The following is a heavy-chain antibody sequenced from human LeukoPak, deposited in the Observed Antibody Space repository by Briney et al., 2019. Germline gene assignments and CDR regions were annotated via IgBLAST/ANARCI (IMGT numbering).Heavy chain of an antibody. D-gene: IGHD3-16*01. J-gene: IGHJ4*02. CDR3: ASDRFYFGV. CDR1: GFTFSSYW. V-gene: IGHV3-7*05. CDR2: IKLDGTEK. Sequence: AGGSLRLSCAASGFTFSSYWMHWVRQAPGKGLEWVANIKLDGTEKYYVDSVKGRFTISRDNPKNSLYLQMNSLRAEDTAVYYCASDRFYFGVWGQGTLVTVSS.